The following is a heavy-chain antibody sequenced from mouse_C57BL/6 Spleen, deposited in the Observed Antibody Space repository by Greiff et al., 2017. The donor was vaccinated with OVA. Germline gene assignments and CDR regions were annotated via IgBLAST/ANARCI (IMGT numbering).Heavy chain of an antibody. CDR1: GYTFTDYN. J-gene: IGHJ4*01. CDR3: ARHYGYAMDY. CDR2: INPNNGGT. V-gene: IGHV1-22*01. D-gene: IGHD1-1*02. Sequence: VQLQQSGPELVKPGASVKMSCKASGYTFTDYNMHWVKQSHGKSLEWIGYINPNNGGTSSNQKFKGKATLTVNKSSSTAYMVLRSLTSEDSAVYYCARHYGYAMDYWGQGTSVTVSS.